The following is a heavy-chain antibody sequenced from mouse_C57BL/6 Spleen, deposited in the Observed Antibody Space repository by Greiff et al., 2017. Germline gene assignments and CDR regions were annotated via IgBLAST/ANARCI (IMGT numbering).Heavy chain of an antibody. J-gene: IGHJ3*01. Sequence: QVQLKESGAELVKPGASVKLSCKASGYTFTEYTIHWVKQRSGQGLEWFGWFFPGRGSIKYNEKAKDKATLSSDKSSSTVYMVLSRLTSEDSAVYFCARPNYYGSPPWFAYWGQGTLVTVSA. V-gene: IGHV1-62-2*01. CDR1: GYTFTEYT. CDR3: ARPNYYGSPPWFAY. CDR2: FFPGRGSI. D-gene: IGHD1-1*01.